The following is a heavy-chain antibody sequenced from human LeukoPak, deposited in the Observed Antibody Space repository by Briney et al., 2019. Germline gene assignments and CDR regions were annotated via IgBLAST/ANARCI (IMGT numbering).Heavy chain of an antibody. D-gene: IGHD3-22*01. V-gene: IGHV3-30*02. CDR3: AKEDGTVVVSTVSD. CDR2: IQFDESSK. CDR1: GFNFWTYG. Sequence: GGSLRLSCAASGFNFWTYGMHWVRQAPGKGLEWVAFIQFDESSKNYADSVKGRFTISRDNSKNTVYLQVNSLRAEDTAVYYCAKEDGTVVVSTVSDWGQGTLVTVSS. J-gene: IGHJ4*02.